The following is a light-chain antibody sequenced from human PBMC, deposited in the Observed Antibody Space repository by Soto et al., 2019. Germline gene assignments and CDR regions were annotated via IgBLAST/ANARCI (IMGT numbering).Light chain of an antibody. CDR3: SSYTSSSTLV. Sequence: QSALSQPASVSGSPGQSITISCTGTSSDVGGYNYVSWYQQHPGKAPRLMIYEVSSRPSGISNRFSGSKSGNTASLTISGLQAEDEADYYCSSYTSSSTLVLGGGTKLTVL. CDR1: SSDVGGYNY. V-gene: IGLV2-14*01. CDR2: EVS. J-gene: IGLJ2*01.